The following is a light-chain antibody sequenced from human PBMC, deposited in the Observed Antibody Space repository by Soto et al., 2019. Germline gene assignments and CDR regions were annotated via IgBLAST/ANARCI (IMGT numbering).Light chain of an antibody. J-gene: IGKJ2*01. CDR2: GAS. CDR3: QQYGSPTSKYT. CDR1: QSVSSSY. V-gene: IGKV3-20*01. Sequence: EIVLTQSPGTLSLSPGERATLSCRASQSVSSSYLAWYQQKPGQAPRLLIYGASSRATGIPDRFSGSGSGTDFTLTISRLEPEDFAVYYCQQYGSPTSKYTFGQGTKLEIK.